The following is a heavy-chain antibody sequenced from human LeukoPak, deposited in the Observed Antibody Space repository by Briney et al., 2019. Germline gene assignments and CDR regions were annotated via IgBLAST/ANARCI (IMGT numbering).Heavy chain of an antibody. Sequence: SVKVSCKASGGTFSSYAISWVRQAPGQGLEWMGRIIPILGIANYARKFQGRVTITADKSTSTAYMELSSLRSEDTAVYYCASVLSGIAVADSFDPWGQGTLVTVSS. CDR3: ASVLSGIAVADSFDP. CDR2: IIPILGIA. CDR1: GGTFSSYA. D-gene: IGHD6-19*01. J-gene: IGHJ5*02. V-gene: IGHV1-69*04.